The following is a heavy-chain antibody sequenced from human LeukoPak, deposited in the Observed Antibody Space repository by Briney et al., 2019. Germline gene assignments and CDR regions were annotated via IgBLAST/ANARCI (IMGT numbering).Heavy chain of an antibody. CDR2: ISGSGGLI. CDR1: GFSFMTYA. V-gene: IGHV3-23*01. J-gene: IGHJ5*02. D-gene: IGHD2-2*01. CDR3: AKDVGPYCSSTSCQGRYNWFDP. Sequence: PGGSLRLSCAASGFSFMTYAMTWVRQAPGQGLEWVSVISGSGGLIDYADSVKGRFTISKDSSKKTVYLQMTSLRADDTAVYYCAKDVGPYCSSTSCQGRYNWFDPWGQGTLVTVSS.